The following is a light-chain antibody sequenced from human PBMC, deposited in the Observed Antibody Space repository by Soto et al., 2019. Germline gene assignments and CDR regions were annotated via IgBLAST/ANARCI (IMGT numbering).Light chain of an antibody. CDR2: AAS. Sequence: AIQMTQSPSSLSASVGDRVTITCRASQGIRNDLGWYQQKPGKAPKLLIYAASSLQSGVPSRFSGSGSGTDFTLTISILQPEDFATYYCLQDYNYPRRTFGQGTKVDIK. CDR3: LQDYNYPRRT. J-gene: IGKJ1*01. CDR1: QGIRND. V-gene: IGKV1-6*01.